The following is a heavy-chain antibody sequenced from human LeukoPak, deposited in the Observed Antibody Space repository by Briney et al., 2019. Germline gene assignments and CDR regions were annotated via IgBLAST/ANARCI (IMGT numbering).Heavy chain of an antibody. CDR3: ARDYGDYRRYYYMDV. Sequence: SETLSLTCAVYGGSFSGCYWSWIRQPPGKGLEWIGEINHSGSTNYNPSLKSRVTISVDTSKNQFSLKLSSVTAADTAVYYCARDYGDYRRYYYMDVWGKGTTVTVSS. D-gene: IGHD4-17*01. CDR1: GGSFSGCY. CDR2: INHSGST. J-gene: IGHJ6*03. V-gene: IGHV4-34*01.